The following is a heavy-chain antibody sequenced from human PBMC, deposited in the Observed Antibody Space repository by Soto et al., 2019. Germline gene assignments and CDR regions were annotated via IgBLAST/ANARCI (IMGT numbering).Heavy chain of an antibody. CDR3: ARVRRPNYDILTGYYYYYMDV. V-gene: IGHV4-34*01. CDR1: GGSFSGYY. D-gene: IGHD3-9*01. CDR2: INHSGST. J-gene: IGHJ6*03. Sequence: SETLSLTCAVYGGSFSGYYWSWIRQPPGKGLEWIGEINHSGSTNYNPSLKSRVTISVDTSKNQFSLKLSSVTAADTAVYYCARVRRPNYDILTGYYYYYMDVWGKGTTVTVSS.